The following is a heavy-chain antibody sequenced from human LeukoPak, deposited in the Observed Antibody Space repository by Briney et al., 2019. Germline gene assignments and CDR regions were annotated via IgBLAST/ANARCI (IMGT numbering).Heavy chain of an antibody. CDR3: ARGTTVTTGGPSYYYYYMDV. D-gene: IGHD4-17*01. V-gene: IGHV1-69*13. J-gene: IGHJ6*03. CDR2: IIPIFGTA. CDR1: GYTFTSYA. Sequence: ASVKVSCKASGYTFTSYAMNWVRQAPGQGLEWMGGIIPIFGTANYAQKFQGRVTITADESTSTAYMELSSLRSEDTAVYYCARGTTVTTGGPSYYYYYMDVWGKGTTVTVSS.